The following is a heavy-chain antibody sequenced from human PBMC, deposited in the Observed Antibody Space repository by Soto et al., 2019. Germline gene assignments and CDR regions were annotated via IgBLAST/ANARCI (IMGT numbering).Heavy chain of an antibody. CDR1: GGTFSSYA. D-gene: IGHD1-26*01. CDR3: ARLRSGSDRAGGMDV. Sequence: QVQLVQSGAEVKKPGSSVKVSCKASGGTFSSYAISWVRQAPGQGLEWMGGIIPIFGTANYAQKFQGRVTITADESSSTAERERSSLRSEDTAVSYCARLRSGSDRAGGMDVSGQGTTVTVSS. J-gene: IGHJ6*02. CDR2: IIPIFGTA. V-gene: IGHV1-69*12.